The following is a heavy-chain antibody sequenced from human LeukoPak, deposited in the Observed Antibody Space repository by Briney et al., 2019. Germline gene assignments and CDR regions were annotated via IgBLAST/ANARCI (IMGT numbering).Heavy chain of an antibody. D-gene: IGHD3-3*01. Sequence: PGGSLTLSCAASGLTFSGYWMHWVRQPPEKGLVLVSRIDNGGSGTTYAASVKGRFTVSRDNAKHTLYLQMNSLRAEETAMYYCARGGGWDTIIRMVHYMDVWGKGTTVTVSS. CDR2: IDNGGSGT. V-gene: IGHV3-74*01. CDR1: GLTFSGYW. CDR3: ARGGGWDTIIRMVHYMDV. J-gene: IGHJ6*03.